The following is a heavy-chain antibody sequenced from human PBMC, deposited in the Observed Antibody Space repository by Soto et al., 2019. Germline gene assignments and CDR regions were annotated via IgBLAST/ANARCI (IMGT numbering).Heavy chain of an antibody. CDR1: GFTFSSYS. CDR2: ISSSSSYI. J-gene: IGHJ4*02. V-gene: IGHV3-21*01. CDR3: ARDKADIVVVPAAWWGPTDY. Sequence: EVQLVESGGGLVKPGGSLRLSCAASGFTFSSYSMNWVRQAPGKGLEWVSSISSSSSYIYYADSVKGRFTIPRDNAKNSRYLQMNSRRAEDTAVYYCARDKADIVVVPAAWWGPTDYWGQGTLVTVSS. D-gene: IGHD2-2*01.